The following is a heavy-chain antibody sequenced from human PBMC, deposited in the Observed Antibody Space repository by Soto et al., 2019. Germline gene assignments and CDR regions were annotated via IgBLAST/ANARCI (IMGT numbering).Heavy chain of an antibody. CDR2: IITIPGTA. CDR3: ARSQGSSTSLEIYYYYYYGMDV. Sequence: QVQLVQSGAEVKKPGSSVKVSCKASGGTFSSYAISWVRQAPGQGLEWMGGIITIPGTANYAQKFQGRVTIPADESTSTAYMELSSLRSEDTAVYYCARSQGSSTSLEIYYYYYYGMDVWGQGTKVTVSS. CDR1: GGTFSSYA. V-gene: IGHV1-69*01. D-gene: IGHD2-2*01. J-gene: IGHJ6*02.